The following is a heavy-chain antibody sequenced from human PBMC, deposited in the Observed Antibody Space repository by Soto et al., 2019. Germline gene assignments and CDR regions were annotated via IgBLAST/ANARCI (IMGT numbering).Heavy chain of an antibody. CDR2: IKKDGTEK. J-gene: IGHJ4*02. Sequence: GGSLRLSCAASGFTFTDSLMHWVRQVPGKGLEWVANIKKDGTEKYYVDSVKGRFTVSRDNAKNSLYLQMNSLRVEDTAVYYCAAGLGGVDYWGQGSLVTVSS. CDR1: GFTFTDSL. D-gene: IGHD3-16*01. V-gene: IGHV3-7*05. CDR3: AAGLGGVDY.